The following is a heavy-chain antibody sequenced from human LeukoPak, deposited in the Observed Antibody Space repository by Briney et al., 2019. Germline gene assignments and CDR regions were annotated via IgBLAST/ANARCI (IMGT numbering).Heavy chain of an antibody. CDR1: GGTFSSYA. J-gene: IGHJ3*02. D-gene: IGHD3-3*01. CDR3: ARDLAITIFGVVIRTEAFDI. CDR2: IIPIFGTA. V-gene: IGHV1-69*13. Sequence: SVKVSCKASGGTFSSYAISWVRQAPGQGLEWMGGIIPIFGTANYAQKFQGRVTITADESTSTAYMELSSLRSEDTAVYYCARDLAITIFGVVIRTEAFDIWGQGTMVTVSS.